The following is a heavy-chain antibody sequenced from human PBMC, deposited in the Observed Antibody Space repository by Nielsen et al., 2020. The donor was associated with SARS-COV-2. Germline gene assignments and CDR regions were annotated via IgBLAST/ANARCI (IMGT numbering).Heavy chain of an antibody. J-gene: IGHJ4*02. CDR2: IYSGGST. CDR3: ARGYYDSSGYSYFDY. Sequence: GESLKISCAASGFTFSSYGMHWVRQAPGKGLEWVSVIYSGGSTYYADSVKGRFTISRDNSKNTLYLQMNSLRAEDTAVYYCARGYYDSSGYSYFDYWGQGTLVTVSS. V-gene: IGHV3-NL1*01. D-gene: IGHD3-22*01. CDR1: GFTFSSYG.